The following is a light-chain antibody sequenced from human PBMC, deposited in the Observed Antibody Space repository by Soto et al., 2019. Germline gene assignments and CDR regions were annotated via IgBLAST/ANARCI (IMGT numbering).Light chain of an antibody. CDR1: QSVSSN. CDR2: GAS. CDR3: QQYNNWPRT. J-gene: IGKJ1*01. V-gene: IGKV3-15*01. Sequence: EIVMTQSPATLSVSPGERATLSCRPSQSVSSNLAWYQQKPGRAPRLLIYGASTRATGIPARFSGSGSGTEFTLTISSLQSEDFAVYYCQQYNNWPRTFGQGTKVEIK.